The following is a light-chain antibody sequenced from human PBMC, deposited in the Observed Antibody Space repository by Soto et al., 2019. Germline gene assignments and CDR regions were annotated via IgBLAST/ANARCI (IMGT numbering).Light chain of an antibody. CDR2: KAS. J-gene: IGKJ5*01. Sequence: DIQMTQSPSILSASVGDRVTITCRASQSISSWLAWYQQKPGKAPNLLIHKASHLESGVPSRFSGSGSGTEFTLTISSLQSEDFVVYYCQHYNNWPITLGQGTRLEI. CDR3: QHYNNWPIT. CDR1: QSISSW. V-gene: IGKV1-5*03.